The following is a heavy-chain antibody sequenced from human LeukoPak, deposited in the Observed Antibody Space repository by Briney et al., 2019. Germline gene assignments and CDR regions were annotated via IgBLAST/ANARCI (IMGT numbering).Heavy chain of an antibody. Sequence: SETLSLTCAVSGGSISSSNWWSWVRQPPGKGLEWIGEIYHSGSTNYNPSLKSRVTISVDKSKNQFSLKLSSVTAADTAVYYCARPLGYCSGGSCYSAGFDAFDIWGQGTMVTVSS. J-gene: IGHJ3*02. D-gene: IGHD2-15*01. CDR1: GGSISSSNW. CDR2: IYHSGST. CDR3: ARPLGYCSGGSCYSAGFDAFDI. V-gene: IGHV4-4*02.